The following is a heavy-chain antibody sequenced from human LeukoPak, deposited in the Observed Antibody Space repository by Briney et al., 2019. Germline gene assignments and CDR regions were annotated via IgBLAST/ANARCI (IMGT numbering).Heavy chain of an antibody. CDR1: GYTLTGYY. D-gene: IGHD3-10*01. CDR2: INPNSGGT. V-gene: IGHV1-2*02. CDR3: ARDPHYYGSGGGIISYPHPVDY. J-gene: IGHJ4*02. Sequence: ASVKVSCKASGYTLTGYYMHWVRQAPGQGLEWMGWINPNSGGTNYAQKFQGRVTMTRDTSISTAYMELSRLRSHDTAVYYCARDPHYYGSGGGIISYPHPVDYWGQGTLVTVSS.